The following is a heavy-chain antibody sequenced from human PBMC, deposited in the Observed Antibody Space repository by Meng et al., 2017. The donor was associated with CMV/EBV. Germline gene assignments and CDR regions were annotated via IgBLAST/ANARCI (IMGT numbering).Heavy chain of an antibody. CDR1: GGSFSGYY. CDR3: ARGTYCISTSCDPSCFDP. D-gene: IGHD2-2*01. J-gene: IGHJ5*02. Sequence: SETLSLTCAVYGGSFSGYYWSWIRQPPGKGLEWIGVINNSGSTNYNPSLKSRVTISVDTYKNQFSLKLSSVTAADTAVYYCARGTYCISTSCDPSCFDPWGQGTMVTVSS. CDR2: INNSGST. V-gene: IGHV4-34*01.